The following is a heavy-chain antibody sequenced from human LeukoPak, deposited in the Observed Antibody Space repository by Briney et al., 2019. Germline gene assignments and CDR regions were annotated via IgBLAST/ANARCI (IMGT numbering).Heavy chain of an antibody. V-gene: IGHV3-30*02. Sequence: GGSLRLSCAASGYTFSSYGMHWVREAPGKGLEWVAFIRYDGSNKYYADSVKGRFTISRDNSKNTLYLQMNSLRAEDTAVYYCAKEAAARYYFDYWGQGTLVTVSS. CDR1: GYTFSSYG. CDR2: IRYDGSNK. CDR3: AKEAAARYYFDY. J-gene: IGHJ4*02.